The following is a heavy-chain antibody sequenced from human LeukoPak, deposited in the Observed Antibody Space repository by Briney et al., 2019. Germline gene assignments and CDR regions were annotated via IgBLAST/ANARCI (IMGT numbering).Heavy chain of an antibody. CDR2: IKSKTDGGTI. V-gene: IGHV3-15*01. CDR3: TTLGGSGQGYFDY. Sequence: GGSLRLSCAASGFAFANAWMTWVRQAPGKGLEWLGRIKSKTDGGTIDYAAPVGGRFTISRDDSKNTLYLQMNSLKTEDTAVYYCTTLGGSGQGYFDYWGQGTLVTVSS. J-gene: IGHJ4*02. D-gene: IGHD3-16*01. CDR1: GFAFANAW.